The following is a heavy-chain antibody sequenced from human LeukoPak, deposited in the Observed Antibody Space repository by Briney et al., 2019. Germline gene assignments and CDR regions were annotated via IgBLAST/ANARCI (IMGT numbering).Heavy chain of an antibody. J-gene: IGHJ4*02. CDR3: ASQVVGYCSRGSCYDLFPD. Sequence: GGALRLSCAASGFTFSNAWMSWVGQAPGKGLEWVGRIKRKTDGGTTDYAARVKGRFTISRDDSKTTLYLQMNSLKTEDTAVYYCASQVVGYCSRGSCYDLFPDWGQGTLVTVSS. CDR2: IKRKTDGGTT. CDR1: GFTFSNAW. D-gene: IGHD2-15*01. V-gene: IGHV3-15*01.